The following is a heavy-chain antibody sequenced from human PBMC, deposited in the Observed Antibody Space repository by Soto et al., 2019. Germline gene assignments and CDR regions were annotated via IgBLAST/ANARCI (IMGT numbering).Heavy chain of an antibody. CDR3: ARSGGYAYDSPIPEHFFDY. CDR1: GFTFSNAW. CDR2: IKSKTDGGTT. D-gene: IGHD5-18*01. J-gene: IGHJ4*02. Sequence: PGGSLRLSCAASGFTFSNAWMSWVRQAPGKGLEWVGRIKSKTDGGTTDYAAPVKGRFTISRDDSKNTLYLQMNSLKDSDTATYFCARSGGYAYDSPIPEHFFDYWGQGTLVTVSS. V-gene: IGHV3-15*01.